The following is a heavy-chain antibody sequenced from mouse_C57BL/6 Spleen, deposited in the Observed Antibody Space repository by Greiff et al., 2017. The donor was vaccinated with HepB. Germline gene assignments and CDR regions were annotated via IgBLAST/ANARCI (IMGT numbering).Heavy chain of an antibody. Sequence: EVQVVESGGGLVQPKGSLKLSCAASGFSFNTYAMNWVRQAPGKGLEWVARIRSKSNNYATYYADSVKDRFTISRDDSESMLYLQMNNLKTEDTAMYFCVRVDYYSNSGFAYWGQGTLVTVSA. CDR3: VRVDYYSNSGFAY. D-gene: IGHD2-5*01. V-gene: IGHV10-1*01. CDR1: GFSFNTYA. CDR2: IRSKSNNYAT. J-gene: IGHJ3*01.